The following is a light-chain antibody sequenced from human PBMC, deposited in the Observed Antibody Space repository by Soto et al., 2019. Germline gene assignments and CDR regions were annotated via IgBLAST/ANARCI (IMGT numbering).Light chain of an antibody. Sequence: EIVMTQSPATLSVSPGEGATLSCRASQSVSSNLAWYQQKPGQAPRLLIYGASTRAAGIPARFSGSGSGTDFTLTITSLQSEDFAVYYCQQYNNWPPFTFGPGTKVDIK. CDR3: QQYNNWPPFT. J-gene: IGKJ3*01. CDR1: QSVSSN. V-gene: IGKV3-15*01. CDR2: GAS.